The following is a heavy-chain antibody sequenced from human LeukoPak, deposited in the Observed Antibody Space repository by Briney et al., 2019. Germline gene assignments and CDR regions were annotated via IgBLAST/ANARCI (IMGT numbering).Heavy chain of an antibody. V-gene: IGHV4-4*07. J-gene: IGHJ3*02. D-gene: IGHD5-24*01. CDR1: GGSISIYY. CDR2: IYTSGST. CDR3: ARQVEMATIGGAFDI. Sequence: SETLSLTCTVSGGSISIYYWSWIRQPAGKGLEWIGRIYTSGSTSYNPSLRSRVTMSVDTSKNQFSLKLSFVTAADTAVYYCARQVEMATIGGAFDIWGQGTMVTVSS.